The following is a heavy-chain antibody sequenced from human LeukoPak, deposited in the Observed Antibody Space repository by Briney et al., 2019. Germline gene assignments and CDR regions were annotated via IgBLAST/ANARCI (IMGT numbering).Heavy chain of an antibody. D-gene: IGHD1-26*01. Sequence: GGSLRLSCSASGFTFSSYAMHWVRQAPGEGLEYVSAISSNGGSTYYADSVKGRFTISRDNSKNTLYLQMNSLTDEDTAVYYCAKKWGVGTTTLDYFDYWGQGTLVTVSS. J-gene: IGHJ4*02. CDR3: AKKWGVGTTTLDYFDY. CDR2: ISSNGGST. CDR1: GFTFSSYA. V-gene: IGHV3-64*04.